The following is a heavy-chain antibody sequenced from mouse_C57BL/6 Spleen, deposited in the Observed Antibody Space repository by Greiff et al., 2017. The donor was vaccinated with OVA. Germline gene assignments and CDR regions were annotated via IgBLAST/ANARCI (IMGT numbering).Heavy chain of an antibody. J-gene: IGHJ2*01. D-gene: IGHD3-2*02. CDR3: ARKRLLYVFDY. CDR2: INPNNGGT. V-gene: IGHV1-26*01. CDR1: GYTFTDYY. Sequence: VQLQQSGPELVKPGASVKISCKASGYTFTDYYMNWVKQSHGKSLEWIGDINPNNGGTSYNQKFKGKATLTVDKSSSTAYMELRSLTSEDSAVYYCARKRLLYVFDYWGQGTTLTVSS.